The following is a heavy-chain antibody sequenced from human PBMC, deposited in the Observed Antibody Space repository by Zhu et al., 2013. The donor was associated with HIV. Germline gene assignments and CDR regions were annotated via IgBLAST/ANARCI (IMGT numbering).Heavy chain of an antibody. J-gene: IGHJ5*02. Sequence: HVLLVQSGAEVKKPGASVKVSCKASGYTLSEYYVHWVRQAPGQGLEWMGWINSKSGDTKYAERFQGRVTLTRDTSISTAYVDLSSLTSDDTAVYYCATEAPAHITCPWGQGTLVT. CDR1: GYTLSEYY. D-gene: IGHD3-10*01. CDR2: INSKSGDT. CDR3: ATEAPAHITCP. V-gene: IGHV1-2*02.